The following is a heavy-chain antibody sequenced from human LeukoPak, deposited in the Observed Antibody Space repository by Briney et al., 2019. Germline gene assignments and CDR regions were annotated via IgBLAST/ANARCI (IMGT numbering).Heavy chain of an antibody. Sequence: ASVKVSCKASGYTFTSYAMHWVRQAPGQRLEWMGWINAGNGNTKYSQKFQGRVAITRDTSATTAYMQLTSLKSEDTAVYYCARGLVGATTYWGQGTLVIVSS. J-gene: IGHJ4*02. CDR3: ARGLVGATTY. CDR2: INAGNGNT. CDR1: GYTFTSYA. V-gene: IGHV1-3*01. D-gene: IGHD1-26*01.